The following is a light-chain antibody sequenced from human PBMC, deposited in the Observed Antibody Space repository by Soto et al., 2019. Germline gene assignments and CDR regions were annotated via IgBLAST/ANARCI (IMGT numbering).Light chain of an antibody. CDR1: SSNIGTRYD. CDR3: QSYDSSLSSGV. V-gene: IGLV1-40*01. Sequence: QSVLTQAPSVSGAPGQRVTISCTGSSSNIGTRYDVHWYQQLPGTAPKLLIYGNSNRPSGVPDRFSGSKSGTLASLAITGLQAVDEGDYYCQSYDSSLSSGVFGGGTKLTVL. CDR2: GNS. J-gene: IGLJ3*02.